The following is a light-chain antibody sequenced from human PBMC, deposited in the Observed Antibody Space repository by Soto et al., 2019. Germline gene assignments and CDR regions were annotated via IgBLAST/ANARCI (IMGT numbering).Light chain of an antibody. Sequence: EIVLTQSPGTLSLSPGERATLSCRPSQSVSSNYLAWYQQKLGQAPRLLIYGASSRATGIPDRFSGSGSGTDFTLTISRLEPEDFAVYYCQQYGSSPPYTFGQGTKLEIK. V-gene: IGKV3-20*01. CDR1: QSVSSNY. CDR2: GAS. J-gene: IGKJ2*01. CDR3: QQYGSSPPYT.